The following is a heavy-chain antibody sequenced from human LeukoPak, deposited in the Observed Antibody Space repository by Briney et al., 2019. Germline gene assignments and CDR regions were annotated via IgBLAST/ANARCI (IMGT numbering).Heavy chain of an antibody. J-gene: IGHJ4*02. V-gene: IGHV1-8*01. Sequence: GASVKVSCKASGYTFTSYDINWVRQATGQGLEWMGWMNPNSGNTGYAQKFQGRVTMTRNTSISTAYMELSSLRSEDTAVYYCARGSRRNLLHFFDLWGQGTLVTVSS. CDR2: MNPNSGNT. D-gene: IGHD1-14*01. CDR1: GYTFTSYD. CDR3: ARGSRRNLLHFFDL.